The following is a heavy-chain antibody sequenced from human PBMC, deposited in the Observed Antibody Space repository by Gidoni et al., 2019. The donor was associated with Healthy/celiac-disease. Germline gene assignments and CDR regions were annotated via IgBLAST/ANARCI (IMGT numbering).Heavy chain of an antibody. D-gene: IGHD2-8*01. CDR2: IYYSGST. CDR1: GGSISSGGYY. V-gene: IGHV4-31*03. Sequence: QVQLQESGPGLVKRSQTLSRTCTVSGGSISSGGYYWSWIRQHPGKGLEWIGYIYYSGSTYYNPSLKSRVTISVDTSKNQFSLKLSSVTAADTAVYYCASGTNTVVTLNYWGQGTLVTVSS. CDR3: ASGTNTVVTLNY. J-gene: IGHJ4*02.